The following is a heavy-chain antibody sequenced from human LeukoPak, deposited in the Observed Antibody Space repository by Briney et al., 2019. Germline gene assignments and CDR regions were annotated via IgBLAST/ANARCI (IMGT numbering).Heavy chain of an antibody. CDR1: GFTFSSYA. V-gene: IGHV3-30*04. Sequence: GGSLRPSCAASGFTFSSYAMHWVRQAPGKGLEWVAVISYDGSNKYYADSVKGRFTISRDNSKNTLYLQMNSLRAEDTAVYYCARYCSSTSCPNYYYYGMDVWGQGTTVTVSS. CDR3: ARYCSSTSCPNYYYYGMDV. J-gene: IGHJ6*02. CDR2: ISYDGSNK. D-gene: IGHD2-2*01.